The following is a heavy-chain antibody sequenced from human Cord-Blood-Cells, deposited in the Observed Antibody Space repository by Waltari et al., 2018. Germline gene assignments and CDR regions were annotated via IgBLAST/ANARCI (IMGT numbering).Heavy chain of an antibody. J-gene: IGHJ3*02. Sequence: QVQLVQSGAEVKKPGSSVKVSCKASGGTFSSYAISWVRQAPGQGLEWMGRIIPILGIANYAQKFQGRVTITADKSTSTAYMELSSLRSEDTAVYYCARAEAFWSGYGPDVRAFDIWGQGTMVTVSS. D-gene: IGHD3-3*01. CDR1: GGTFSSYA. V-gene: IGHV1-69*09. CDR2: IIPILGIA. CDR3: ARAEAFWSGYGPDVRAFDI.